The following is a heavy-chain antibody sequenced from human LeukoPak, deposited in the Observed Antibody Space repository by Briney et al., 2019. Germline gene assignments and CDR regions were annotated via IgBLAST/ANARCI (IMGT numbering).Heavy chain of an antibody. CDR2: ISDDGSNT. V-gene: IGHV3-30*18. J-gene: IGHJ4*02. CDR3: AKDRSYCSSTSCYEVDY. Sequence: GGSLRLSCAASGVSSSNSAMHWVRQAPGKGLGWVALISDDGSNTIYADSVKGRFSISRDNSKNTVYLQMNSLRAEDTAVYYCAKDRSYCSSTSCYEVDYWGQGTLVTVSS. CDR1: GVSSSNSA. D-gene: IGHD2-2*01.